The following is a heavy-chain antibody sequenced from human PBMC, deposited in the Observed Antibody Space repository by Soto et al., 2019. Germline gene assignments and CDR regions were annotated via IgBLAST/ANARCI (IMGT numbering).Heavy chain of an antibody. CDR2: IFHSVIS. V-gene: IGHV4-30-2*01. J-gene: IGHJ4*02. D-gene: IGHD6-6*01. Sequence: ALSLKCAVPGGSSTTVGYSWSWIRQPPGKGLEWIGYIFHSVISYSNPSLKGRVTMSVDGSKNRFSLRLSSVTAADTAVYYCARRISARTYYFDYWGQGTLVTGSS. CDR3: ARRISARTYYFDY. CDR1: GGSSTTVGYS.